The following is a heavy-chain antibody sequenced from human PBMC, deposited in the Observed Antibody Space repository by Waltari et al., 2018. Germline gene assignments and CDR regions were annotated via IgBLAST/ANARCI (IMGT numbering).Heavy chain of an antibody. V-gene: IGHV3-48*03. J-gene: IGHJ6*02. CDR3: AREGYYGSGSYYRIYYYYGMDV. D-gene: IGHD3-10*01. CDR2: ISSSGSTI. Sequence: EVQLVESGGGLVQPGGSLRLSCAASGFTFSSYEMNWVRQAPGKGLEWVSYISSSGSTIYYADSVKGRFTISRDNSKNSLYLQMNSLRAEDTAVYYCAREGYYGSGSYYRIYYYYGMDVWGQGTTVTVSS. CDR1: GFTFSSYE.